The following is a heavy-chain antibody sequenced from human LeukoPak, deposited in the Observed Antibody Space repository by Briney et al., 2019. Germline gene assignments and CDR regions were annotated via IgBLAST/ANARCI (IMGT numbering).Heavy chain of an antibody. CDR1: GGSISSYY. CDR3: ARRGYGDYFDY. D-gene: IGHD4-17*01. V-gene: IGHV4-59*08. CDR2: IYYSGST. Sequence: SETLSLTCTVSGGSISSYYWSWIRQPPGKGLEWIGYIYYSGSTNYNPSLKSRVTISVDTSKNQFSLKLSSVTAADTAVYYCARRGYGDYFDYWGQGTLVTVSS. J-gene: IGHJ4*02.